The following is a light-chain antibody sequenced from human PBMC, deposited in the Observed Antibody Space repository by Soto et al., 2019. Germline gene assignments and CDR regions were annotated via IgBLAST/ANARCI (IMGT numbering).Light chain of an antibody. CDR3: QQRSNWPGT. CDR1: QSVSSY. Sequence: EIVLTQSPATLSLSPGERATLSCRASQSVSSYLAWYQQKPGQAPRLLIYDASNRATGIPARFSGSGSGTDFTLTISSLEPEDVGVYYCQQRSNWPGTFGGGPKVDTK. V-gene: IGKV3-11*01. J-gene: IGKJ4*01. CDR2: DAS.